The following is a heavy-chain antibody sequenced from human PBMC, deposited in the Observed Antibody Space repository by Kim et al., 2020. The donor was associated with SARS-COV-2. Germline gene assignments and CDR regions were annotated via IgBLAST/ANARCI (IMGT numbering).Heavy chain of an antibody. V-gene: IGHV3-23*01. J-gene: IGHJ4*02. CDR1: GFTFSSYA. CDR2: ISGSGGST. Sequence: GGSLRLSCAASGFTFSSYAMSWVRQAPGKGLEWFSAISGSGGSTYYADSVKGRFTISRDNSKNTLYLQMNSLRAEDTAVYYCAKDRDYYGSGSNCGDYWGQGTQVTVSS. D-gene: IGHD3-10*01. CDR3: AKDRDYYGSGSNCGDY.